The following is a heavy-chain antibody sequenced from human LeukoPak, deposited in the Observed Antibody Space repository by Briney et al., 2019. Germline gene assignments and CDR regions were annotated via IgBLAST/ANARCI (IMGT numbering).Heavy chain of an antibody. CDR3: ARHPRSRGYNYGFDAFNI. CDR2: IYHSGST. D-gene: IGHD5-18*01. V-gene: IGHV4-38-2*01. Sequence: SETLSLTCAVSGYSISSGYYWGWIRQPPGKGLEWIGSIYHSGSTYYNPSLKSRVTISVDTSKNQFSLKLSSVTAADTAVYYCARHPRSRGYNYGFDAFNIWGQGTMVTVSS. J-gene: IGHJ3*02. CDR1: GYSISSGYY.